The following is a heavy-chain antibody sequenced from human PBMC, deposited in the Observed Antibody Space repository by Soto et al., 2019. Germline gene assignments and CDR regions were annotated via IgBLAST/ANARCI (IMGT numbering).Heavy chain of an antibody. Sequence: PSETLSLTCTVSGGSISSGDYYWSWIRQPPGKGLEWIGYIYYSGSTYYNPSLKSRVTISVDTSKNQFSLKLSSVTAADTAVYYCARAVYSSFPRYYYYGMDVWGQGTTVTVSS. J-gene: IGHJ6*02. V-gene: IGHV4-30-4*01. CDR2: IYYSGST. CDR3: ARAVYSSFPRYYYYGMDV. CDR1: GGSISSGDYY. D-gene: IGHD4-4*01.